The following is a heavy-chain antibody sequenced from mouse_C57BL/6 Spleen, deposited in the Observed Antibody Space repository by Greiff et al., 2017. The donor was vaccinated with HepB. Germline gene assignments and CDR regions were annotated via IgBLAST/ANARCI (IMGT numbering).Heavy chain of an antibody. J-gene: IGHJ1*03. Sequence: QVQLQQSGPELVKPGASVKISCKASGYAFSSSWMNWVKQRPGKGLEWIGRIYPGDGDTNYNGKFKGKATLTADKSSSTAYMQLSSLTSEDSAVYFCALITTVECLDVWGTGTTVTVSS. CDR1: GYAFSSSW. CDR3: ALITTVECLDV. V-gene: IGHV1-82*01. D-gene: IGHD1-1*01. CDR2: IYPGDGDT.